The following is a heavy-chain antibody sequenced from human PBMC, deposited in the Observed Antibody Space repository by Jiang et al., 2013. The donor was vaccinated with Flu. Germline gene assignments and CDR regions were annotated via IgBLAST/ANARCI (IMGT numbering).Heavy chain of an antibody. V-gene: IGHV3-30*02. CDR1: GFTFSTYG. J-gene: IGHJ1*01. Sequence: VQLVESGGGVVQPGGSLRLSCAASGFTFSTYGIHWVRQAPGKGLEWVAFILYDGRNQYYVDSVKGRFTISRDNSKNTLYLQMNSLRPEDTAVYYCATDTYHRILQHWGQGTLVTVSS. CDR3: ATDTYHRILQH. CDR2: ILYDGRNQ. D-gene: IGHD1-26*01.